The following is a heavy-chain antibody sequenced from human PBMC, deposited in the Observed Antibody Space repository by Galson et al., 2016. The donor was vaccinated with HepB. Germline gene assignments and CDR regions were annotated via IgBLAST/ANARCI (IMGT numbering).Heavy chain of an antibody. J-gene: IGHJ4*02. V-gene: IGHV3-7*01. CDR2: IRQDGSAK. Sequence: SLRLSCAASGFTFSSYWMSWVRQAPGKGLEWVANIRQDGSAKYFVDSVKGRFTISRDNAKDSLYLQMNNLRTEDTAVYYCARAETTIGEKEVAAYYWGQGALVTVSS. CDR3: ARAETTIGEKEVAAYY. CDR1: GFTFSSYW. D-gene: IGHD2-15*01.